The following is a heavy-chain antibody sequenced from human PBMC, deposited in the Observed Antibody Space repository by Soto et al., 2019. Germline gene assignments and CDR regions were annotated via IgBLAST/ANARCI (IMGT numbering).Heavy chain of an antibody. CDR1: GYTFTSYA. V-gene: IGHV1-3*01. CDR2: INAGNGNT. CDR3: ARDFAYYYGSGSYYGGNYYGMDV. J-gene: IGHJ6*02. D-gene: IGHD3-10*01. Sequence: ASVKVSCKASGYTFTSYAMHWVRQDPGQRLEWMGWINAGNGNTKYSQKFQGRVTITRDTSASTAYMELSSLRSEDTAVYYCARDFAYYYGSGSYYGGNYYGMDVWGQGTTVTVSS.